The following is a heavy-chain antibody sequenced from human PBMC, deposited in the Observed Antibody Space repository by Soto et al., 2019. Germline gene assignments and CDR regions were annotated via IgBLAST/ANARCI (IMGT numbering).Heavy chain of an antibody. CDR3: VRDVTRALYCTTSACYYDFYDMDV. Sequence: ASVKVSCRASGYTFTGDYMHWVRQAPGQGLEWMGWINPNSGGTNYAHKFQGGVTMNGDTSHSTAHMDRNTLRTDDSAEQCWVRDVTRALYCTTSACYYDFYDMDVWGQGTMVTVSS. V-gene: IGHV1-2*07. J-gene: IGHJ6*02. D-gene: IGHD2-8*01. CDR1: GYTFTGDY. CDR2: INPNSGGT.